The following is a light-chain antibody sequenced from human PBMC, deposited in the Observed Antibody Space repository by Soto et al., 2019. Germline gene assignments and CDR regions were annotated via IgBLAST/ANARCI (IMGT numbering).Light chain of an antibody. J-gene: IGKJ2*01. CDR3: QQCHGYSA. V-gene: IGKV1-9*01. CDR1: QGISSY. CDR2: AAS. Sequence: IQLTQSPSSLSASVGDRVTITCRASQGISSYLAWYQHKPGKAPKLLIYAASTLQSGVPSRFSGSGSGTDFTLTISSLQPEDFATYYCQQCHGYSAFGQGTKLEI.